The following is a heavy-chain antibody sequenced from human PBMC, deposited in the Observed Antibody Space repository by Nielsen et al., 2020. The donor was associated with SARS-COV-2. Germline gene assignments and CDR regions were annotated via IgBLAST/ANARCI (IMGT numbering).Heavy chain of an antibody. CDR3: TRGQRGPASDNWFDP. V-gene: IGHV3-73*01. Sequence: GESLKISCAASGFTFSGSAMHWVRQASGKGLEWVGRIRSKANSYATAYAASVKGRFTISRDDSKNTAYLQMNSLKTEDTAVYYCTRGQRGPASDNWFDPWGQGTLVTVSS. CDR2: IRSKANSYAT. D-gene: IGHD1-26*01. CDR1: GFTFSGSA. J-gene: IGHJ5*02.